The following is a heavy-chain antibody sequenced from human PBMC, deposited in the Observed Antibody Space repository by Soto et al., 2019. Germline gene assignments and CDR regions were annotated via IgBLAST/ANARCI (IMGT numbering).Heavy chain of an antibody. Sequence: QITLKESGPTLVQPTQTLTLTCTFSGFSLNTSGVGVGWIRQPPGKALECLALIYWDDDKRYSPSLKTSLTITKDTSNNQVVLTMTNMDPVDTATYYWALDYGDPPPYYFGCDGWGQGTTGTVSS. CDR2: IYWDDDK. CDR1: GFSLNTSGVG. D-gene: IGHD4-17*01. J-gene: IGHJ6*02. CDR3: ALDYGDPPPYYFGCDG. V-gene: IGHV2-5*02.